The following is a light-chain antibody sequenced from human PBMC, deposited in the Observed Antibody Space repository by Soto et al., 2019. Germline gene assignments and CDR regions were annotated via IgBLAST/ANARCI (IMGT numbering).Light chain of an antibody. CDR3: SSYTSSSTYV. V-gene: IGLV2-14*01. J-gene: IGLJ1*01. CDR2: DAS. CDR1: SRDIYGYNY. Sequence: QSVLTQPASVSGSPGQSITISCTGTSRDIYGYNYVSWYQQHPGKAPKIMIYDASNRPSGVSNRFSGSKSGNTAYLTISGLQAEDEADYYRSSYTSSSTYVFGTRTKVTVL.